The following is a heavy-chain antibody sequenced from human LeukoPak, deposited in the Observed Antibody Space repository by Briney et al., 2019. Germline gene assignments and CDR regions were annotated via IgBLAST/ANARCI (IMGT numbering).Heavy chain of an antibody. CDR1: GFTFSDSY. CDR2: ISSSGSTI. V-gene: IGHV3-11*01. CDR3: ARGKYSFDY. J-gene: IGHJ4*02. Sequence: PGGSLRLSCAASGFTFSDSYMSWVRQAPGKGLEYISYISSSGSTIYYADSVKGRFTLSRDNAKNSLSLEMNSLRAEDTAVYYCARGKYSFDYWGQGTLVTVSS.